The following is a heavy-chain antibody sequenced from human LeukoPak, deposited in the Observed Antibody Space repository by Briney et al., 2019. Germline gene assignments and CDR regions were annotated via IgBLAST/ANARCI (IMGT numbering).Heavy chain of an antibody. CDR3: ARLAEMATIWMDV. D-gene: IGHD5-24*01. Sequence: GESLKISCKGSGYSFTSDWIGWVRQMPGKGLEWMGIIYPGDSDTRYSPSFQGQVTISADKSISTAYLQWSSLKASDTALYYCARLAEMATIWMDVWGQGTTVTVS. V-gene: IGHV5-51*01. CDR2: IYPGDSDT. J-gene: IGHJ6*02. CDR1: GYSFTSDW.